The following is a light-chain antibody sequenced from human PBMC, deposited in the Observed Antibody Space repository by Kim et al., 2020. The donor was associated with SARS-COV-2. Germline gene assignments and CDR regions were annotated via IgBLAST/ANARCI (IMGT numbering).Light chain of an antibody. CDR1: HDIRND. J-gene: IGKJ5*01. Sequence: SSVGDRVPITCRASHDIRNDLGWYQQKPGRAPKRLIYGASSLQSGVPSRFSGSGSGTEFTLTISSVQPEDFATYFCLQHSTYPITFGQGTRLEIK. CDR3: LQHSTYPIT. CDR2: GAS. V-gene: IGKV1-17*01.